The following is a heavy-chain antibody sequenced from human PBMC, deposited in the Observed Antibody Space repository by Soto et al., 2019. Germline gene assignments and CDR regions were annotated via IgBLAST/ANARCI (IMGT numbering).Heavy chain of an antibody. V-gene: IGHV3-30*18. CDR2: ITYDGSFQ. Sequence: GGFLRLYCEASGFNFDNYGMNWVRQAPGKGLEWVAVITYDGSFQYYADSVKGRFTISRDNSKNTLSLHLNTLKPEDTAVYHCAKDRVGGTFYAPLAFWGQVTLVTVS. D-gene: IGHD1-7*01. J-gene: IGHJ4*02. CDR3: AKDRVGGTFYAPLAF. CDR1: GFNFDNYG.